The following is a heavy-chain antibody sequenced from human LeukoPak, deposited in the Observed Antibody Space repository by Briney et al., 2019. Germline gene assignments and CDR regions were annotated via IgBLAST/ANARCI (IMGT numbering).Heavy chain of an antibody. D-gene: IGHD3-10*01. V-gene: IGHV3-7*03. CDR3: AREVRSGPRGEVWFDP. CDR1: GFTFNIYW. Sequence: GGSLRLSCAASGFTFNIYWMYWVRQAPGKGLEWVANINQDGSEQYYVDSVKGRFTISRDNSKNTLYLQMNSLRAEDTAVYYCAREVRSGPRGEVWFDPWGQGTLVTVSS. J-gene: IGHJ5*02. CDR2: INQDGSEQ.